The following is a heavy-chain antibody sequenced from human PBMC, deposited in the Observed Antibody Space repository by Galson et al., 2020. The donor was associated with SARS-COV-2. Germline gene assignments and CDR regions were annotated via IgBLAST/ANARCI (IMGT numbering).Heavy chain of an antibody. CDR3: ARDGGMVRGVINYYYYGMDV. J-gene: IGHJ6*02. Sequence: ASVKVSCKASGYTFTSYCISWVRQAPGQGLEWMGWISAYNGNTNYAQKLQGRVTMTTDTSTSTAYMELRSLRSDDTAVYYCARDGGMVRGVINYYYYGMDVWGQGTTVTVSS. V-gene: IGHV1-18*04. D-gene: IGHD3-10*01. CDR1: GYTFTSYC. CDR2: ISAYNGNT.